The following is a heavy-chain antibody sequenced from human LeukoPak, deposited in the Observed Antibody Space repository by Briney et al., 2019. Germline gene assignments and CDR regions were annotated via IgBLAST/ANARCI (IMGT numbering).Heavy chain of an antibody. CDR1: GYTFTSYY. V-gene: IGHV1-46*01. CDR2: INPSGGST. D-gene: IGHD1-26*01. J-gene: IGHJ3*02. Sequence: ASVKVSCKASGYTFTSYYMHWVRQAPGQGLEWMGIINPSGGSTSYAQKLQGRVTMTRDTSTSTVYMELSSLRSEDTAVYYCARGAPVGATRRRDDAFDIWGQGTMVTVSS. CDR3: ARGAPVGATRRRDDAFDI.